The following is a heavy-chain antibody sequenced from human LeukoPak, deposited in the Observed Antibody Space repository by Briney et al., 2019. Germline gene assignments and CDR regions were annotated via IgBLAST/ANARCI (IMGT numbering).Heavy chain of an antibody. CDR1: GGSISGSSYY. CDR3: ARMSRLDY. J-gene: IGHJ4*02. Sequence: SETLSLTCTVSGGSISGSSYYWRWIRQPPGKGLEWIGSIYYTWSSSYNPSLKSRVTISVDTSKNQSSLRLTSVIAADTAVYYCARMSRLDYRGPGTLVTVSS. CDR2: IYYTWSS. V-gene: IGHV4-39*01.